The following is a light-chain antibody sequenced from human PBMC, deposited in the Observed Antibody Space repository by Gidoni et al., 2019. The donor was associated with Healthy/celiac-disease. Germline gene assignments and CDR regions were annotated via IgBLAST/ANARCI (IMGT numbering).Light chain of an antibody. CDR1: SSNIGSNT. Sequence: QSVLTQPPSASGTPGQRVTISCSGSSSNIGSNTVNWYQQLPGTAPKLPLYSNNQRPSGVPDRFSGSKSGTSASLAISGLQSEDEADYYCAAWDDSLNAVVFGGGTKLTVL. CDR3: AAWDDSLNAVV. CDR2: SNN. V-gene: IGLV1-44*01. J-gene: IGLJ2*01.